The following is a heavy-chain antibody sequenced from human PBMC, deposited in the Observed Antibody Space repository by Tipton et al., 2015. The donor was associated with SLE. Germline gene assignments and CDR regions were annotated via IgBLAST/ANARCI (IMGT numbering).Heavy chain of an antibody. CDR1: GGSIRSDDYY. Sequence: TLSLTCNVSGGSIRSDDYYWTWIRQPPGKGLEWIGYIYYSGSTYYNPSLQSRLTMSVDTSRNQFSLKLTSVTAADTAVYFCARFDYSNWDDYWGQGTLVTVSS. CDR2: IYYSGST. CDR3: ARFDYSNWDDY. J-gene: IGHJ4*02. V-gene: IGHV4-31*03. D-gene: IGHD4-11*01.